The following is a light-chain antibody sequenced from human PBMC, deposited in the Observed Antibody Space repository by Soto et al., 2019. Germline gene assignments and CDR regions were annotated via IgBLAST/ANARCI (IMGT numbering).Light chain of an antibody. CDR2: DAS. J-gene: IGKJ1*01. CDR1: QSISNW. Sequence: DIQMTQSPSTLSASVGDRVTITCRASQSISNWLAWYQQKPGKAPKFLIYDASSLESGVPSRFSGSGSGTEFTLTISSLQPDDFATYYCQQYNSSPWNFGQGTKVEIK. V-gene: IGKV1-5*01. CDR3: QQYNSSPWN.